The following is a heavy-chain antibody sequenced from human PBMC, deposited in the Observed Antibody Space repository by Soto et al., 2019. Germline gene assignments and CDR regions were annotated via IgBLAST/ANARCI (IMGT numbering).Heavy chain of an antibody. D-gene: IGHD6-6*01. CDR1: GFTFDDYA. Sequence: DVQLVESGGGLVQPGRSLRLSCAASGFTFDDYAMHWVRQAPGKGLEWVSGISWNSGSIGYADSVKGRFTISRDNAKNXLXXQMNSLKAEDTALYYCAKGEVGIAAPYYYYYGMDVWGQGTTVTVSS. CDR3: AKGEVGIAAPYYYYYGMDV. CDR2: ISWNSGSI. J-gene: IGHJ6*02. V-gene: IGHV3-9*01.